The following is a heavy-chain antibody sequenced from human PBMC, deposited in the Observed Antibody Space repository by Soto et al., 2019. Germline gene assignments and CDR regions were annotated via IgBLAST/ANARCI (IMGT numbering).Heavy chain of an antibody. D-gene: IGHD6-19*01. J-gene: IGHJ3*02. CDR3: ARGGGVRVAGSAAFDM. CDR1: GYPVTAYY. CDR2: INPATGAA. Sequence: QLHLVQSGAVVKKPGASVTVSCSASGYPVTAYYMHWVRQAPGRGLEWMGGINPATGAAKYTQTFQGRVTMTRATSTSTVFMELSGLTSEDTAVFYCARGGGVRVAGSAAFDMWGQGTLVTVSS. V-gene: IGHV1-2*02.